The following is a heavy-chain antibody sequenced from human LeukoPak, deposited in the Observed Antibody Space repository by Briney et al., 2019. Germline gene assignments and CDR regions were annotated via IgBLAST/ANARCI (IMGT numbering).Heavy chain of an antibody. J-gene: IGHJ5*02. CDR1: GFTFSDYY. Sequence: PGGSLRLSCAASGFTFSDYYMSWIRQAPGKGLEWVSYISSSGSTIYYADSVKGRFTISRDNAKNLLYLQMNSLRAEDTAVYYCASPGAADEHFNWFDPWGQGTLATVSS. V-gene: IGHV3-11*01. CDR3: ASPGAADEHFNWFDP. CDR2: ISSSGSTI. D-gene: IGHD6-25*01.